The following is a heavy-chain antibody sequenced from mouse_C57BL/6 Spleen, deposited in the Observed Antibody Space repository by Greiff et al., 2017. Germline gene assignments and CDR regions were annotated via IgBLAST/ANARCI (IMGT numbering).Heavy chain of an antibody. Sequence: EVKLMESGGGLVQPGGSMKLSCVASGFTFSNYWMNWVRQSPEKGLEWVAQIRLKSDNYATHYAESVKGRFTISRDDSKSSVYLQMNNLRAEDTGIYYCTLTGTYAMDYWGQGTSVTVSS. CDR2: IRLKSDNYAT. J-gene: IGHJ4*01. D-gene: IGHD4-1*01. V-gene: IGHV6-3*01. CDR1: GFTFSNYW. CDR3: TLTGTYAMDY.